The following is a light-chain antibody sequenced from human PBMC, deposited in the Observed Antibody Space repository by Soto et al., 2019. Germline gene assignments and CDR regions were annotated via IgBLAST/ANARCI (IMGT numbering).Light chain of an antibody. Sequence: EIVMTQSPATLSVSPGERATLSCRASQSVSSNLAWYQQKPGQAPRLLIYGASTRATGIPARFSGSGSGTEFTMTISSVQSEDFAVYYYQQYDNWPWTFGQGTKVEIK. V-gene: IGKV3-15*01. CDR2: GAS. CDR1: QSVSSN. J-gene: IGKJ1*01. CDR3: QQYDNWPWT.